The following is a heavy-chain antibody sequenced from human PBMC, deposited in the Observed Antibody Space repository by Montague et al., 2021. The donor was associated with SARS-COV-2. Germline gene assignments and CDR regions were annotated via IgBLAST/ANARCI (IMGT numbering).Heavy chain of an antibody. J-gene: IGHJ4*02. CDR3: AGKVLTVPADY. Sequence: SETLSLTCAVSGVSITATNWCCLVRHPPGKALELIGEIPYGRIATYNPPLKSRATISMDTSRNLFSLKLSSVTAADTAIYYCAGKVLTVPADYWGQGTLVTVS. V-gene: IGHV4-4*02. CDR1: GVSITATNW. CDR2: IPYGRIA. D-gene: IGHD4-11*01.